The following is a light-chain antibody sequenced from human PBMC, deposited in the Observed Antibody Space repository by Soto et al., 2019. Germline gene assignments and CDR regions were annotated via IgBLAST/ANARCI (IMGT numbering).Light chain of an antibody. J-gene: IGLJ2*01. CDR3: SSFTSSITLV. Sequence: QSALTQPACVSGSPGQSITISCTGTSSDVGGYDYVSWYQQHPGKAPKLMIYDVSNRPSGVSNRFSGSKSGNTASLTISGLQAEDEADYYCSSFTSSITLVFGGGTKLTVL. CDR2: DVS. CDR1: SSDVGGYDY. V-gene: IGLV2-14*03.